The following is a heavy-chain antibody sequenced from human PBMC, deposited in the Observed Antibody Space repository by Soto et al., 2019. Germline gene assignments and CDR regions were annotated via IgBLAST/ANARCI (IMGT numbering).Heavy chain of an antibody. CDR3: AKDLGVDFWSGYYFDY. J-gene: IGHJ4*02. CDR1: GFTFSSYA. D-gene: IGHD3-3*01. Sequence: GGSLRLSCAASGFTFSSYAMSWVRQAPGKGLEWVSAISGSGGSTYYADSVKGRFTISRDNSKNTLYLQMNSLRAEDTAVYYCAKDLGVDFWSGYYFDYWGQGTLVTVSS. CDR2: ISGSGGST. V-gene: IGHV3-23*01.